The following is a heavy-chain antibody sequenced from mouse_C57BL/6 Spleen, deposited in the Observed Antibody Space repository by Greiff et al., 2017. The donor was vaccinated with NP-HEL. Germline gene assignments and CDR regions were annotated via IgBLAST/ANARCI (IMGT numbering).Heavy chain of an antibody. V-gene: IGHV1-81*01. Sequence: QVQLQQSGAELARPGASVKLSCKASGYTFTSYGISWVKQRTGQGLEWIGEIYPRSGNTYYNEKFKGKATLTADKSSSTAYMELRSLTSEDSAVDFYARHYGNYDNAMDYWGQGTSVTVSA. CDR3: ARHYGNYDNAMDY. D-gene: IGHD2-1*01. CDR1: GYTFTSYG. J-gene: IGHJ4*01. CDR2: IYPRSGNT.